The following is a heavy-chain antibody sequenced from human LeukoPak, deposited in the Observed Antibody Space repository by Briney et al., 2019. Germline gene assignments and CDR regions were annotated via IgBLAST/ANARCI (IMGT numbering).Heavy chain of an antibody. CDR3: ARKLRLAGNWFDP. CDR1: GYTFTSYY. J-gene: IGHJ5*02. D-gene: IGHD2-15*01. Sequence: ASVKVSCKASGYTFTSYYMHWVRQAPGQGLEWMGIINPSGGSTSYAQKFQGRVTFTADESTSTAYMELSSLRYEDTALYYCARKLRLAGNWFDPWGQGTLVTVSS. V-gene: IGHV1-46*01. CDR2: INPSGGST.